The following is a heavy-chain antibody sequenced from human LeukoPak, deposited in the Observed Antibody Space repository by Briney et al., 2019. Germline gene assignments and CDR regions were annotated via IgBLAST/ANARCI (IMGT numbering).Heavy chain of an antibody. J-gene: IGHJ4*02. D-gene: IGHD5-18*01. Sequence: GGSLRLSCAASDFSFGSFCMNWVRQAPGKGLEWVANIKQDGSEKYFVDSVKGRFTISRDNAKKSLYLQMNNLRAEDTAVYYCARGGYSYGYKGFVDYWGQGTLVTVSS. V-gene: IGHV3-7*01. CDR3: ARGGYSYGYKGFVDY. CDR1: DFSFGSFC. CDR2: IKQDGSEK.